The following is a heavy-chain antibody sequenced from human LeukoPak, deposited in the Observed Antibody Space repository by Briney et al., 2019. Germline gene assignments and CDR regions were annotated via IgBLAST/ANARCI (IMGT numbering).Heavy chain of an antibody. D-gene: IGHD3-10*01. Sequence: GGSLRLSCAASGFTVSSNYMSWVRQAPGKGLEWVSVIYSGGSTYYADSVKGRFTISRDNSKNTLYLQMNSLRAEDTAVYYCAKPPNYYGSGNELYDNWGQGTLVTVSS. V-gene: IGHV3-66*04. CDR3: AKPPNYYGSGNELYDN. CDR1: GFTVSSNY. J-gene: IGHJ4*02. CDR2: IYSGGST.